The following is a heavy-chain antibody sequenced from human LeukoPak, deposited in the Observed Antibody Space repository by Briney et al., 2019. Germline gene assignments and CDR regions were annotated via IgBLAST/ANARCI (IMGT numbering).Heavy chain of an antibody. CDR3: AKDSSSWHRETHFDY. J-gene: IGHJ4*02. Sequence: GGSLRLSCAASGFTFSSYAMSWVRQAPGKGLEWVSAISGSGGSTYYADSVKGRFTISRDNSKNTLYLQMNSLRAEDTAVYYCAKDSSSWHRETHFDYWGPGTLVTVPS. CDR2: ISGSGGST. D-gene: IGHD6-13*01. CDR1: GFTFSSYA. V-gene: IGHV3-23*01.